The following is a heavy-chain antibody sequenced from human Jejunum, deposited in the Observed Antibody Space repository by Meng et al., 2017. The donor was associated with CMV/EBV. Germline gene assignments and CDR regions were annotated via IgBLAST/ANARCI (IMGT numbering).Heavy chain of an antibody. J-gene: IGHJ6*02. CDR2: ISRSGNTI. CDR3: ARDDGPGKYRMIYYGVDV. Sequence: SDYYMSWIRQAPGKGLEWVSYISRSGNTIYYADSVKGRFTISRDNAKNSLYLQMNSLRAEDTAVYYCARDDGPGKYRMIYYGVDVWGQGTTVTVSS. D-gene: IGHD2-2*02. CDR1: SDYY. V-gene: IGHV3-11*01.